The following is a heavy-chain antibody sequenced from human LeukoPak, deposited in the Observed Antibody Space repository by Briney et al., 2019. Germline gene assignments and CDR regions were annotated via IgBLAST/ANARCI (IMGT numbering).Heavy chain of an antibody. CDR1: GGSISSHY. J-gene: IGHJ5*02. CDR3: ARGRSSENPTWFDP. CDR2: IYYSGST. Sequence: PSETLSLTCIVSGGSISSHYWSWIRQPPGKGLEGIGYIYYSGSTNYNPSLKSRVTISVDTSKNQFSLKLSSVTAADTAVYYCARGRSSENPTWFDPWGQGTLVTVSS. V-gene: IGHV4-59*11. D-gene: IGHD3-16*01.